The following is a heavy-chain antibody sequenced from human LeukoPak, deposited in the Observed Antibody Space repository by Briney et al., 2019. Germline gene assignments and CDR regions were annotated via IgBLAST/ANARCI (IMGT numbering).Heavy chain of an antibody. CDR2: IYYSGST. D-gene: IGHD3-22*01. V-gene: IGHV4-59*01. CDR3: ARDNPNYYDSSGLGAFDI. J-gene: IGHJ3*02. Sequence: PSETLSLTCTVSGGSISSYYWSWIRQPPGKGLEWIGYIYYSGSTNYNPSLKSRVTISVDTSKNQFSLKLSSVTAADTAVYYCARDNPNYYDSSGLGAFDIWGQGTMVTVSS. CDR1: GGSISSYY.